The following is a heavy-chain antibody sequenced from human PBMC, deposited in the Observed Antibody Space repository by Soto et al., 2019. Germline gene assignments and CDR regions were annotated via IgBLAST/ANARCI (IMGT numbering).Heavy chain of an antibody. V-gene: IGHV1-69*13. CDR3: ARDSGDGLFDY. Sequence: SVKVSWKASGGPFSSNAISWVRQAPGQGLEWMGGIIPIFGTANYAQKFQGRVTITADESTSTAYMELSSLRSEDTAVYYCARDSGDGLFDYWGQGTLVTVSS. CDR1: GGPFSSNA. D-gene: IGHD3-10*01. CDR2: IIPIFGTA. J-gene: IGHJ4*02.